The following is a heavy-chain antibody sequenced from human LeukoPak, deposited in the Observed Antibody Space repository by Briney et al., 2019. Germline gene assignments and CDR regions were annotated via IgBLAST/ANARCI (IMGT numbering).Heavy chain of an antibody. CDR2: IYYSGST. D-gene: IGHD1-26*01. V-gene: IGHV4-59*08. CDR3: ARQAGLKVGATGMDV. Sequence: SETLSLTCTVSGGSISSYYWSWIRQPPGKGLEWIGYIYYSGSTNYNPSLKSRVTISVDTSKNQFSLKLSSVTAADTAVYYCARQAGLKVGATGMDVWGQGTTVTVSS. CDR1: GGSISSYY. J-gene: IGHJ6*02.